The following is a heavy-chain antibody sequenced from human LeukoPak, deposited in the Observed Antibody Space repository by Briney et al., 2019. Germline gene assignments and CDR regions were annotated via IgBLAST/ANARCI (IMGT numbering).Heavy chain of an antibody. CDR3: PTQAPHGRGPPSTSSTGMDA. CDR1: GGSISSYY. CDR2: IYYSGST. Sequence: SETLSLTCTVSGGSISSYYWSWIRRPPGKGLEWIGYIYYSGSTNYNPSLKSRVTISVDTSKNQFSLKLSSVTAADTAVYYCPTQAPHGRGPPSTSSTGMDAWAKGPRSPSP. J-gene: IGHJ6*02. D-gene: IGHD3-10*01. V-gene: IGHV4-59*01.